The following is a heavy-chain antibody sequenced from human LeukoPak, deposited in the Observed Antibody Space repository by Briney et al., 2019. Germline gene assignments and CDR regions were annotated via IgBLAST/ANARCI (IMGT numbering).Heavy chain of an antibody. Sequence: PSETLSLTCAVYGGSFSGYYWSWIRQPPGKGLEWIGEINHSGSTNYNPSLKSRVTISVDTSKNQFSLKLSSVTDADTAVYYCAMLRTGSLDYWGQGTLVTVSS. CDR3: AMLRTGSLDY. D-gene: IGHD3-10*01. CDR2: INHSGST. J-gene: IGHJ4*02. CDR1: GGSFSGYY. V-gene: IGHV4-34*01.